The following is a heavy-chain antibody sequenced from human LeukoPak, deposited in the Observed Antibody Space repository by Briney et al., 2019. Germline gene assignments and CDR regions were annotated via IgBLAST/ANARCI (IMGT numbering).Heavy chain of an antibody. D-gene: IGHD1-26*01. Sequence: GVLRLSCAASGFTVTGNDMNWVRQAPGKGLEWVSLIYAGGGGSAYYTDSVRVRFTGSRDDSKNTLDLQMNSLKPDDTAIYYCLRQGVGSPPRWGQGTLVTVSS. CDR3: LRQGVGSPPR. V-gene: IGHV3-53*05. CDR1: GFTVTGND. CDR2: IYAGGGGSA. J-gene: IGHJ4*02.